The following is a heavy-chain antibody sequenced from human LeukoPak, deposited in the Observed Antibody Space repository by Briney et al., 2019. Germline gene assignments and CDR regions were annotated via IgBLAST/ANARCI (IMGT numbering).Heavy chain of an antibody. CDR2: IYSGGST. Sequence: PGGSLRVSCAASGFTVSSNYMSWVRQAPGNGLEWVSVIYSGGSTYYADSVKGRFTISRDNSKNTLYLQMNSLRAEDTAVYYCASRDGYNYFDYWGQGTLVTVSS. D-gene: IGHD5-24*01. CDR1: GFTVSSNY. J-gene: IGHJ4*02. CDR3: ASRDGYNYFDY. V-gene: IGHV3-66*01.